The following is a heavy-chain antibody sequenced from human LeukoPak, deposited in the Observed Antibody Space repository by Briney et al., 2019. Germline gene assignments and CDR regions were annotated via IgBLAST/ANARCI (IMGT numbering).Heavy chain of an antibody. J-gene: IGHJ4*02. CDR2: IYYSGST. CDR1: GGSISSHY. Sequence: SETLSLTCTVSGGSISSHYWSWIRQPPGKGLECIGYIYYSGSTNYNPSLKSRVTISVDTSKNQFSLKLSSVTAADTAVYYCAREPGYCSSTSCPIDYWGQGTLVTVSS. D-gene: IGHD2-2*01. V-gene: IGHV4-59*11. CDR3: AREPGYCSSTSCPIDY.